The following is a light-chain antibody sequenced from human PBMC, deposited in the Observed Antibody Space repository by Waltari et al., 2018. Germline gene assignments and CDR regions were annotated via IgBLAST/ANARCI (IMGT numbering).Light chain of an antibody. J-gene: IGLJ2*01. CDR2: DVN. Sequence: QSALTPPRSVSGSPGQSVTISCTGTSSDVGGYHYVSWYQQHPGKAPKLMIHDVNKRAAGVPDRFSGSKSGNTASLTISGRHAEDEADYYCCSYAGSYIFGVFGGGTKLTVL. V-gene: IGLV2-11*01. CDR3: CSYAGSYIFGV. CDR1: SSDVGGYHY.